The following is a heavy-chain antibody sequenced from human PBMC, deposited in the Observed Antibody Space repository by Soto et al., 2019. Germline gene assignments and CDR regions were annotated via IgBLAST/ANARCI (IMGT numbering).Heavy chain of an antibody. CDR3: AKDAPEPPRYYYAMDV. Sequence: QVQLVESWGGVVQPGRSLRLSCAASGFTFSMYGLHWVRQAPGKGLGWVADISHDGSSEYYADSVKGRFTISRDNFKSTMYLQMNSLRAEDTAVYYCAKDAPEPPRYYYAMDVWGHGTTVTVSS. J-gene: IGHJ6*02. V-gene: IGHV3-30*18. CDR1: GFTFSMYG. CDR2: ISHDGSSE.